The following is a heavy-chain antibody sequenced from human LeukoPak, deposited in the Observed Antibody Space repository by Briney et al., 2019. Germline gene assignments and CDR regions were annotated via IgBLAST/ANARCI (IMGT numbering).Heavy chain of an antibody. CDR2: ISGSGGST. CDR3: AKDAKPYYYDSSGYYYAGAFDI. Sequence: GRSLRLSCAASGFTFSSYAMSWVRQAPGKGLEWVSAISGSGGSTYYADSVKGRFTISRDNSKNTLHLQMNSLGAEDTAVYYCAKDAKPYYYDSSGYYYAGAFDIWGQGTMVTVSS. J-gene: IGHJ3*02. D-gene: IGHD3-22*01. V-gene: IGHV3-23*01. CDR1: GFTFSSYA.